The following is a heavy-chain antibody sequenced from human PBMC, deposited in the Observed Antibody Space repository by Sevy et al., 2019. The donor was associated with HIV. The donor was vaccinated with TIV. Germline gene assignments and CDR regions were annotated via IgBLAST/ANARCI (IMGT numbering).Heavy chain of an antibody. CDR1: GFTFSDYY. V-gene: IGHV3-11*01. CDR3: ARDHVKDGDLGDYYYFAMDV. CDR2: VSGSDDTK. D-gene: IGHD4-17*01. J-gene: IGHJ6*02. Sequence: GGSLRLSCAASGFTFSDYYMSWIRQAPGKGLEWVSYVSGSDDTKYYGGSVKGRFTISRDNAKNLLYLIMNSLRAEDTALYYCARDHVKDGDLGDYYYFAMDVWGQGTTVTVSS.